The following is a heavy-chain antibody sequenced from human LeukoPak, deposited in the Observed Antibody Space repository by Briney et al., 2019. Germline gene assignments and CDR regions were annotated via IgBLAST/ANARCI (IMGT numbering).Heavy chain of an antibody. D-gene: IGHD3-22*01. V-gene: IGHV3-30*03. CDR2: ISYDGSKK. J-gene: IGHJ4*02. CDR1: GFTFSSYG. Sequence: PGGSLRLSCAASGFTFSSYGIHWVRQAPGKGLEWVAVISYDGSKKDYADSVKGRFSISRDDSKNTVYLQMISLRTEDTAVYYCTRDWYYFDSGVSKPDYWGQGTLVTVSS. CDR3: TRDWYYFDSGVSKPDY.